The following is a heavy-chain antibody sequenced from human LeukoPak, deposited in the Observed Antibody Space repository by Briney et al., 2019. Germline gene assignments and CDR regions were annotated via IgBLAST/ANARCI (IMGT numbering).Heavy chain of an antibody. J-gene: IGHJ6*02. V-gene: IGHV4-39*01. CDR2: IYYSGST. CDR1: GGSISSRIYS. CDR3: ARHAGDYVQYYYYYGMDV. D-gene: IGHD4-17*01. Sequence: SETLSLTCTVSGGSISSRIYSWVWIRQPPGKGLEWIGSIYYSGSTYYNPSLKSRVTISVDTSKNQFSLKLSSVTAADTAVYYCARHAGDYVQYYYYYGMDVWGQGTTVTVSS.